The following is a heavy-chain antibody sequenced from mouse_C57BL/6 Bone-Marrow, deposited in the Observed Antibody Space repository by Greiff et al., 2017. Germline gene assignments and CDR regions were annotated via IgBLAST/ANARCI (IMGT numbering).Heavy chain of an antibody. CDR2: ISSGGSYT. J-gene: IGHJ1*03. D-gene: IGHD1-1*01. V-gene: IGHV5-6*01. Sequence: EVKLVESGGDLVKPGGSLKLSCAASGFTFSSYGLSWVRQTPDKRLEWVATISSGGSYTYYPDSVKGRFTISRDNAKNTLYLQMSSLKSEDTAVYYCARHVDYGSSSHWYFDVWGTGTTVTVSS. CDR3: ARHVDYGSSSHWYFDV. CDR1: GFTFSSYG.